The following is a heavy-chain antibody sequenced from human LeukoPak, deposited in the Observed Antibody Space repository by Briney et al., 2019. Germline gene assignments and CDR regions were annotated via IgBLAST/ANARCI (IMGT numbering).Heavy chain of an antibody. V-gene: IGHV3-74*01. CDR2: INSDGRST. Sequence: GGSLRLSCAASGFTFSSYLMHWVRQAPGKGLVWVSRINSDGRSTSYADSVKGRFTISRDNSKNTLHLQMNSLRAEDTAVYCCARHSSGYYHYDYWGPGTPVTVAS. CDR3: ARHSSGYYHYDY. CDR1: GFTFSSYL. D-gene: IGHD3-22*01. J-gene: IGHJ4*02.